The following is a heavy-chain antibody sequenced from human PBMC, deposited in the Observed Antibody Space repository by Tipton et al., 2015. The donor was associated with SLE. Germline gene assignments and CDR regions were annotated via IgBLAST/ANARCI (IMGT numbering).Heavy chain of an antibody. V-gene: IGHV3-30*03. J-gene: IGHJ3*02. CDR2: ISYDGSNK. D-gene: IGHD3-10*01. CDR3: ARDAYGSASFDI. Sequence: SLRLSCAASGFTFSSYGMHWVRQAPGKGLEWVAVISYDGSNKYYADSVKGRFTISRDNSKNTLYLQMNSLRAEDTAVYYCARDAYGSASFDIWGQGTMVTVSS. CDR1: GFTFSSYG.